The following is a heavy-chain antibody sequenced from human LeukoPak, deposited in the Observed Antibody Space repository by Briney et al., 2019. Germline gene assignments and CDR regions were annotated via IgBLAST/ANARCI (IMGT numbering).Heavy chain of an antibody. CDR3: ARARGWVSSGPVDY. CDR2: ISSDGGNR. D-gene: IGHD3-22*01. V-gene: IGHV3-64*01. J-gene: IGHJ4*02. Sequence: GGSLRLSCTASGFTFNAYALHWVRQAPGKGLEYVSAISSDGGNRYYTKSLGGRFTISRDNSKNTLYLQMGNLRVDDMAVYYCARARGWVSSGPVDYWGQGTLVTVSS. CDR1: GFTFNAYA.